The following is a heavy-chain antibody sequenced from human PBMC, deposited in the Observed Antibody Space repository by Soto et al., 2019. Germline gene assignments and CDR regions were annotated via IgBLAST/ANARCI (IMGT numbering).Heavy chain of an antibody. J-gene: IGHJ6*02. CDR3: ATAVTAGTYYNYGLDV. Sequence: QVHLVESGAEVKKPGSSVNISCKASGGTFGTYGLNWVRQFPRHGLEWMGGIIPASDTENYAQKFQGRVTITADKSTNIAHMQMDSLTSDDTAVYYCATAVTAGTYYNYGLDVWGQGTTVTVS. V-gene: IGHV1-69*14. D-gene: IGHD2-21*02. CDR1: GGTFGTYG. CDR2: IIPASDTE.